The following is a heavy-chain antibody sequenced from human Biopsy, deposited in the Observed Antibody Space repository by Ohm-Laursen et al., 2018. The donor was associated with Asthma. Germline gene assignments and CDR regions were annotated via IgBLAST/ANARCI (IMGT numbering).Heavy chain of an antibody. V-gene: IGHV4-34*01. CDR3: ARGPELDV. CDR2: TNERGVT. CDR1: GFAVSRDY. Sequence: LSCAASGFAVSRDYMFWVRQAPGKGLEWIGETNERGVTNNNPSLKSRVIISIDTYWNRVSLKLTSVTAADTAVYYCARGPELDVWGQGTTVTVSS. J-gene: IGHJ6*02.